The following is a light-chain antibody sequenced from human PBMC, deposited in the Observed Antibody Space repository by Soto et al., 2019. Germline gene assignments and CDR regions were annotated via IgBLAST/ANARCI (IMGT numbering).Light chain of an antibody. CDR1: QSVNSY. V-gene: IGKV3-11*01. CDR2: DAS. Sequence: EIVLTQSPATLSLSPGERATLSCRASQSVNSYLAWYQQKPGQAPRLLIYDASNRATGIPARFSGSGSGTDFTLIISRLEPEDFAVYYCQQRSNWPSITFGQGTRLEI. CDR3: QQRSNWPSIT. J-gene: IGKJ5*01.